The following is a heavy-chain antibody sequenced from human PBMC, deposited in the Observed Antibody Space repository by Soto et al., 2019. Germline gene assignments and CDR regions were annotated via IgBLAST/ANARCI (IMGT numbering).Heavy chain of an antibody. Sequence: TLSLTCAVYGGSFSGYYWSWIRQPPGKGLEWIGEINHSGSTNYNPSLKSRVTISVDTSKNQFSLKLSSVTAADTAVYYCARARFLEWLLSQYYYYGMDVWGQGTTVTVSS. V-gene: IGHV4-34*01. CDR1: GGSFSGYY. D-gene: IGHD3-3*01. CDR3: ARARFLEWLLSQYYYYGMDV. J-gene: IGHJ6*02. CDR2: INHSGST.